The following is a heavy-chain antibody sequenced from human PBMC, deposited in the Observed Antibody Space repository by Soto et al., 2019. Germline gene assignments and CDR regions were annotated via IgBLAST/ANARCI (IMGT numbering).Heavy chain of an antibody. CDR3: ARVGYSSSGGDYYYGMDV. V-gene: IGHV3-33*01. D-gene: IGHD6-6*01. Sequence: PGGSLRLSCAASGFTFSSYGMHWVRQAPGKGLEWVAVIWYDGSNKYYADSVKGRFTISRDNSKNTLYLQMNSLRAEDTAVYYCARVGYSSSGGDYYYGMDVWGQGTTVTVSS. CDR1: GFTFSSYG. CDR2: IWYDGSNK. J-gene: IGHJ6*02.